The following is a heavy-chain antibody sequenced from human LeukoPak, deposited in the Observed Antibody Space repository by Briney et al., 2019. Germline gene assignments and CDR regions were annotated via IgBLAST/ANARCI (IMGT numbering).Heavy chain of an antibody. CDR2: ISGNGGSR. CDR3: AKYVSAKGPPYALDV. CDR1: EFTFSRYA. D-gene: IGHD3-10*02. V-gene: IGHV3-23*01. J-gene: IGHJ6*02. Sequence: PGGSLRLSCAASEFTFSRYAMQWVRQAAGKGLEWVSGISGNGGSRWYADSVKGLFTISRDNSENTLYLQMHSLRAEDTAVYYCAKYVSAKGPPYALDVWGQGTTVTVSS.